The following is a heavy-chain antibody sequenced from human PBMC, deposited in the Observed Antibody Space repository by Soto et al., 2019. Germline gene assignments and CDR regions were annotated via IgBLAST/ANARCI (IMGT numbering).Heavy chain of an antibody. Sequence: EVQLLESGGGLVQPGGSLRLSCAASGFTFSSYAMTWVRQAPGKGLEWVSAISYSVGSTYYADSVKGRFTISRDNSRDTLYLQMNSLRAEDTAVYYCAKAIPNFDAFDIWGQGTMVTVSS. J-gene: IGHJ3*02. V-gene: IGHV3-23*01. CDR3: AKAIPNFDAFDI. CDR1: GFTFSSYA. D-gene: IGHD7-27*01. CDR2: ISYSVGST.